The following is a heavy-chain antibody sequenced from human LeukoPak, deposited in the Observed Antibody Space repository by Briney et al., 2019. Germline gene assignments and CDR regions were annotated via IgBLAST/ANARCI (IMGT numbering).Heavy chain of an antibody. CDR1: GFTLSSYW. J-gene: IGHJ4*02. Sequence: PGGSLRLSCVVPGFTLSSYWMHWVRQAPGKGLVWVSRNNGDGSSTSYADSVKGRFTMSRDDAKNTLYLQMNSLRAEGTAVYYCARGVDNWNDLLNYWGQGTLVTVSS. V-gene: IGHV3-74*01. CDR2: NNGDGSST. D-gene: IGHD1-20*01. CDR3: ARGVDNWNDLLNY.